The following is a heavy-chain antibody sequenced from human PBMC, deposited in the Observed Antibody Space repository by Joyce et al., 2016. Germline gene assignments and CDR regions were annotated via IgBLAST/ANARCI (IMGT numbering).Heavy chain of an antibody. CDR3: AARSGSGTYF. Sequence: EVKVLESGGGWVQPGGCLRLSCAASAFTFSNSAVNWVRQAPGTGLEWVSGVSSSSDEIFYADSVKGRFTMSRDKSKNTVSLQMNSLRAGDTAIYYCAARSGSGTYFWGQGTPVTVS. V-gene: IGHV3-23*01. CDR1: AFTFSNSA. CDR2: VSSSSDEI. D-gene: IGHD3-10*01. J-gene: IGHJ4*02.